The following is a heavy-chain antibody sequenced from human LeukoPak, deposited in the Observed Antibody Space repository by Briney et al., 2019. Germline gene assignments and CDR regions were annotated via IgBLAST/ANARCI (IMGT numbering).Heavy chain of an antibody. J-gene: IGHJ6*02. V-gene: IGHV3-21*01. CDR2: ISSSSNYI. CDR3: ARTLGYYDILTGFDWYGMDV. D-gene: IGHD3-9*01. Sequence: GGSLRLSCAASGFTFSSYSMNWVRQAPGKGLEWVSSISSSSNYIYYADSVKGRFTISRDNAKNSLYLQMNSLRAEDTAVYYCARTLGYYDILTGFDWYGMDVWGQGTTVTVSS. CDR1: GFTFSSYS.